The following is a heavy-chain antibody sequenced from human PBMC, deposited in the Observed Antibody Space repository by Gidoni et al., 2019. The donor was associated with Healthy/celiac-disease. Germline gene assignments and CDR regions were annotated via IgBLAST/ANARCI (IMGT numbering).Heavy chain of an antibody. J-gene: IGHJ3*02. CDR1: GGSISSGSYY. Sequence: QVQLQESGPGLVKPSPTLSLTCTVPGGSISSGSYYWSWIRQPAGKGLEWIGRIYTSGSTNYNPSLKSRVTISVDTSKNQFSLKLSSVTAADTAVYYCARAWAYNWNDDDAFDIWGQGTMVTVSS. V-gene: IGHV4-61*02. CDR3: ARAWAYNWNDDDAFDI. CDR2: IYTSGST. D-gene: IGHD1-20*01.